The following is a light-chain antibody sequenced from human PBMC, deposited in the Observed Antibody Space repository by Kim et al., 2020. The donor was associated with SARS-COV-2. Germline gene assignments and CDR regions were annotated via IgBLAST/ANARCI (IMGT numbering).Light chain of an antibody. Sequence: QSIPISCPGTSSDVGGYNYVSWYQQHPGKAPKLMIYDVSNRPSGVSNRFSGSKSGNTASLTISGLQAEDEADYYCSSYTSSSTPYVFGTGTKVTVL. J-gene: IGLJ1*01. CDR1: SSDVGGYNY. CDR3: SSYTSSSTPYV. V-gene: IGLV2-14*03. CDR2: DVS.